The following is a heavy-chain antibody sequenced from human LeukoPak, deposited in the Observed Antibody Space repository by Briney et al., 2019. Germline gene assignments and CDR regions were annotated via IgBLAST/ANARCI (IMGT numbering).Heavy chain of an antibody. J-gene: IGHJ4*02. Sequence: SETLSLTCTVSGGSISSYYWSWIRQPPGKGLEWIGYIYYSGSTNYNPSLKSRVTISVDTSKNQFSLKLSSVTAADTAVYYCAREITSSGYYSGFGYWGQGTLVTVSS. CDR1: GGSISSYY. CDR3: AREITSSGYYSGFGY. D-gene: IGHD3-22*01. CDR2: IYYSGST. V-gene: IGHV4-59*01.